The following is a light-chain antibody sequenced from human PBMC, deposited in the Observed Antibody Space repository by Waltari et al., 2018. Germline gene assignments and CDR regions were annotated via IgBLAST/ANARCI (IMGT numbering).Light chain of an antibody. CDR1: SSDLGGYNY. CDR2: DVN. Sequence: QSALTQPRSVSGSPGQSVPISCPGTSSDLGGYNYVAWYQHHPGKAPALMVFDVNKRPSGVPDRFSGSKSGNTASLTISGLRTEDEADYYCSSYAGSYTLLFGGGTKLTVL. CDR3: SSYAGSYTLL. J-gene: IGLJ2*01. V-gene: IGLV2-11*01.